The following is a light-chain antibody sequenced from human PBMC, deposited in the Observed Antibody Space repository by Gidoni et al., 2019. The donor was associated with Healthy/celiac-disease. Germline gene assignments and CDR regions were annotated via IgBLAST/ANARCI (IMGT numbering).Light chain of an antibody. V-gene: IGLV2-14*01. CDR3: SSYTSSSTRGV. CDR2: EVS. CDR1: SSDVGGYNY. Sequence: QSALTQPDSVSGSPGPSITISCTGTSSDVGGYNYVSWYQPHPGKAPKLMIYEVSNRPSGVSNRFSGSKSGNTASLTISGLQAEDEADYYCSSYTSSSTRGVFGTGTKVTVL. J-gene: IGLJ1*01.